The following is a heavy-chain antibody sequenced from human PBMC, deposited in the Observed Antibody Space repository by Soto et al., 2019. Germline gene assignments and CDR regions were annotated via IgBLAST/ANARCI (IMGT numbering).Heavy chain of an antibody. D-gene: IGHD3-22*01. Sequence: PSETLSLTCAVYGGSFSGYYWSWIRQPPGKGLEWIGEINHSGSTNYNPSLKSRVTISVDTSKNQFSLKLSSVTAADTAVYYCRQWDSSGYYYRTFDIWGQGTMVTVSS. CDR2: INHSGST. CDR1: GGSFSGYY. V-gene: IGHV4-34*01. CDR3: RQWDSSGYYYRTFDI. J-gene: IGHJ3*02.